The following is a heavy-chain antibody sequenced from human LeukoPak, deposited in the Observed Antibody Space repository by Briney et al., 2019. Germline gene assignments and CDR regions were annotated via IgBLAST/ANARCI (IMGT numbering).Heavy chain of an antibody. CDR2: IYPGDSNT. J-gene: IGHJ4*02. D-gene: IGHD3-10*01. CDR1: GYSCSSYW. CDR3: ARFLYASGRIFDF. V-gene: IGHV5-51*01. Sequence: GESLKISCKGSGYSCSSYWIGWVRQMPGKGLEWMGIIYPGDSNTRYSPSFQGQVTISADKSISTAYLQWSSLKASDAAMYYCARFLYASGRIFDFWGQGTLVTVSS.